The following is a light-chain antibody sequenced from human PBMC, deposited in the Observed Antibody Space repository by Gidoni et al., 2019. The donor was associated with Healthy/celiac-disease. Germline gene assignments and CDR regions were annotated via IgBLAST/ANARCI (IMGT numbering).Light chain of an antibody. CDR1: QGISSY. V-gene: IGKV1-9*01. Sequence: DSQLTQPPSFLFSSVGHRVTITSRASQGISSYLAWYQQKTVKAPKRLIYAASTLQSGVPSRFRGSGSGTEFTLTISSLQPEDFATYYCQQLNSYPLTFGGGTKVEIK. CDR2: AAS. J-gene: IGKJ4*01. CDR3: QQLNSYPLT.